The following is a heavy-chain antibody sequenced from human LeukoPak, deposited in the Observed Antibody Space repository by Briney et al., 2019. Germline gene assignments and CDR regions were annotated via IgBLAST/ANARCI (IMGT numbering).Heavy chain of an antibody. CDR1: GYTFTTYG. CDR3: ARGPEEGSDSSGYYLSRYWYFDL. V-gene: IGHV1-18*01. Sequence: ASVKVSCKSSGYTFTTYGITWVRQAPGQGLEWMGWISAYNGNTNYAQKLQGRVTMTTDTSTSTAYMELRSLRSDDTAVYYCARGPEEGSDSSGYYLSRYWYFDLWGRGTLVTVSS. J-gene: IGHJ2*01. D-gene: IGHD3-22*01. CDR2: ISAYNGNT.